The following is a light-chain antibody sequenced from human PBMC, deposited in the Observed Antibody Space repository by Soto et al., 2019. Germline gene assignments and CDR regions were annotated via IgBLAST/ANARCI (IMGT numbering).Light chain of an antibody. CDR3: QQYGSSPVT. CDR2: GAS. CDR1: QSINSD. Sequence: EIVMTQSPATLSVSPGETTRLSCRASQSINSDVAWYQQKVGQTPRLLIHGASSRATGIPDRFSGSGSGTDFTLTISRLEPEDFAVYYCQQYGSSPVTFGQGTKVDIK. V-gene: IGKV3-20*01. J-gene: IGKJ1*01.